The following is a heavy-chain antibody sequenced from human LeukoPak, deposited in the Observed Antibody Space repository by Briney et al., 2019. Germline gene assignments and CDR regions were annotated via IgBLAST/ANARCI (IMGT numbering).Heavy chain of an antibody. CDR3: ARGPRGGYNWFDP. V-gene: IGHV3-30-3*01. Sequence: GRSLRLSCAASGLTFSSYAMHWVRQAPGKGLEWVAVISYDGSNKYYADSVKGRFTISRDNSKNTLYLQMNSLRAEDTAVYYCARGPRGGYNWFDPWGQGTLVTVSS. CDR1: GLTFSSYA. J-gene: IGHJ5*02. CDR2: ISYDGSNK. D-gene: IGHD3-10*01.